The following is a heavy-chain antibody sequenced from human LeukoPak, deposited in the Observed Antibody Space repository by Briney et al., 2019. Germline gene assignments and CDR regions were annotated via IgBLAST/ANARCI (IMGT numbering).Heavy chain of an antibody. CDR1: GGSMSSYY. CDR3: ARRSIAAAGAYYYYYMDV. CDR2: IYYSGST. Sequence: ETLSLTCTVSGGSMSSYYWSWIRQPPGKGLEWIGYIYYSGSTNYNPSLKSRVTISVDTSKNQFSLKLSSVTAADTAVYYCARRSIAAAGAYYYYYMDVWGKGTTVTISS. J-gene: IGHJ6*03. D-gene: IGHD6-13*01. V-gene: IGHV4-59*01.